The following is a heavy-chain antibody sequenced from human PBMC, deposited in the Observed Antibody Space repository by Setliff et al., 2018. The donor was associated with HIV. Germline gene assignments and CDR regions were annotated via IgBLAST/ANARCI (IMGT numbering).Heavy chain of an antibody. V-gene: IGHV3-21*01. CDR2: ISSSSSYI. Sequence: GGSLRLSCAASGFTFSSYSMNWVRQAPGKGLEWVSSISSSSSYIYYADSVKGRFTISRDNAKNSLYLQMNSLRAEDTAVYYCARRPVGATTSVFDYWGQGTLVTVSS. J-gene: IGHJ4*02. CDR3: ARRPVGATTSVFDY. D-gene: IGHD1-26*01. CDR1: GFTFSSYS.